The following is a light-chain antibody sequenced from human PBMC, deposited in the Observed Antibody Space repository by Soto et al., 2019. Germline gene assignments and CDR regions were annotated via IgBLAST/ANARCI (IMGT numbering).Light chain of an antibody. CDR1: QSVSSN. CDR3: QQHNNWLPT. CDR2: GAS. J-gene: IGKJ4*01. Sequence: EIVMTQSPATLSVSPGERATLSSTASQSVSSNLAWYQQKPGQAPRLLVYGASTRATGIPARFSGSGSGTQCTLTISSLQSEGFADYYCQQHNNWLPTFGGGNKVEIK. V-gene: IGKV3-15*01.